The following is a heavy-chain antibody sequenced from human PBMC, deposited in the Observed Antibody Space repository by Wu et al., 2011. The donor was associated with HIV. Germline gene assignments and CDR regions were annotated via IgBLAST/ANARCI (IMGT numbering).Heavy chain of an antibody. CDR1: GYNFPNYW. CDR3: ARLDATRGGFDF. V-gene: IGHV5-51*03. Sequence: VQLVQSGAEVKKPGESLKISCKGSGYNFPNYWIGWVRQMPGKGLEWMGIIYPGDSYTRYSPSFQGQFSISADKSISTAYLQWSSLKASDTAMYYCARLDATRGGFDFWGQGTLVTVSS. J-gene: IGHJ4*02. CDR2: IYPGDSYT. D-gene: IGHD2-2*01.